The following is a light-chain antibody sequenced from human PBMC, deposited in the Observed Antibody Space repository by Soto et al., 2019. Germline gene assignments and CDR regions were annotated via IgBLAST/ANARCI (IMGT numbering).Light chain of an antibody. V-gene: IGLV2-14*02. Sequence: QSVLTQPGSVSGSPGQSITLSCTGTSSDVGSYNLVSWYQLLPGKAPKLIIYEGSKRPSGVSHHFSGSKSGNTASLTISGLQAEDEADYYCSSYTTSSTLYVFGTGTKVTVL. J-gene: IGLJ1*01. CDR3: SSYTTSSTLYV. CDR2: EGS. CDR1: SSDVGSYNL.